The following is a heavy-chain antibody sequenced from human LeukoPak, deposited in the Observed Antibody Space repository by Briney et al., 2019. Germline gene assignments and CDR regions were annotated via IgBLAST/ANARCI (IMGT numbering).Heavy chain of an antibody. CDR1: GLTVSSNY. Sequence: PGGSLRLSCAASGLTVSSNYMSWVRQAPGRGLEWVSVIYSGGSTYYADFVKGRFTISRDHSNNTLYLQMNSLRAEDTALYYCARYCNGGNCYFDSWGQGTLVTVSS. V-gene: IGHV3-53*01. CDR2: IYSGGST. J-gene: IGHJ4*02. CDR3: ARYCNGGNCYFDS. D-gene: IGHD2-15*01.